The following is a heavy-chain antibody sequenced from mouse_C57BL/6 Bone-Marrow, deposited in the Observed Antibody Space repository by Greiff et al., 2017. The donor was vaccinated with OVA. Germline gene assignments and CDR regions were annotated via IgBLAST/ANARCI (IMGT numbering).Heavy chain of an antibody. CDR2: GQGLEWIG. CDR3: SEDSAVYYCALYYYGRPWYFDV. D-gene: IGHD1-1*01. CDR1: YTFSRRVH. V-gene: IGHV1-87*01. Sequence: VKLVESGPELARPWASVKISCQAFYTFSRRVHFAIRDTNYWMQWVKQRPGQGLEWIGAIYPGNGDTSYNQKFKGKATLTADKSSSTAYMQLSSLTSEDSAVYYCALYYYGRPWYFDVWGTGTTVTVSS. J-gene: IGHJ1*03.